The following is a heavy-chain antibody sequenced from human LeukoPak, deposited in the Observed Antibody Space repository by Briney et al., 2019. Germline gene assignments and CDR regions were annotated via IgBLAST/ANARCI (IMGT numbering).Heavy chain of an antibody. J-gene: IGHJ3*02. CDR1: GYSISSGYY. CDR2: IYYSGST. D-gene: IGHD5-18*01. V-gene: IGHV4-38-2*02. CDR3: ARRGYSYADAFDI. Sequence: SETLSLTCTVSGYSISSGYYWGWIRQPPGKGLEWIGSIYYSGSTNYNPSLKSRVTISVDTSKNQFSLKLSSVTAADTAVYYCARRGYSYADAFDIWGQGTMVTVSP.